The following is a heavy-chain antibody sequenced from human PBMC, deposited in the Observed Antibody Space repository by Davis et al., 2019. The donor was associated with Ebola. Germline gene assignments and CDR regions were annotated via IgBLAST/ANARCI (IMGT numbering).Heavy chain of an antibody. Sequence: GESLKISCQGSGYNFRDYWIVWVRQMPGKGLEWMGIIYPGDSDTRYSPSFQGQVTISVDRSISTAYLKWTSLKASDTGMYYCARLRSITRLTSFYYWGQGTLVTVSS. CDR3: ARLRSITRLTSFYY. CDR1: GYNFRDYW. V-gene: IGHV5-51*01. J-gene: IGHJ4*02. D-gene: IGHD3-10*01. CDR2: IYPGDSDT.